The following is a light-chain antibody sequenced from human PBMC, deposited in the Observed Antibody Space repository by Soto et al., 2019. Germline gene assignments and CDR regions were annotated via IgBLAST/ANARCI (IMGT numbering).Light chain of an antibody. Sequence: QSALTQPASVSRSPGQSITISCTGTSSDVGGYNYVSWYQHPPGKAPKLIIYEVSNRPSWVSNRFSGSKSGNTASLTISGLQAEDEADYYCTSYTRRNTLLFGGGTKLTVL. V-gene: IGLV2-14*01. CDR3: TSYTRRNTLL. J-gene: IGLJ3*02. CDR1: SSDVGGYNY. CDR2: EVS.